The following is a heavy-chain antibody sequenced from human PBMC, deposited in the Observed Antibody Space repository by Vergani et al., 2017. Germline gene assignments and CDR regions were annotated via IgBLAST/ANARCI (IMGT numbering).Heavy chain of an antibody. CDR3: AKDQRSGGLVYYGMDV. V-gene: IGHV3-53*01. CDR1: RFSVSSHY. D-gene: IGHD2-15*01. J-gene: IGHJ6*02. Sequence: LVESGGGLVQPGGSLRLSCAASRFSVSSHYTTWVRQAPGKGLEWVSTINIGGRTSYADSVKGRLTLTRDDSKNTLHLQMNSLRAEDTAVYYCAKDQRSGGLVYYGMDVWGQGTTVTVSS. CDR2: INIGGRT.